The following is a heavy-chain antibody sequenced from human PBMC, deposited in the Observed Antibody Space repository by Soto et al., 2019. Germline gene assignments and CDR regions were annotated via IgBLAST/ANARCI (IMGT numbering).Heavy chain of an antibody. J-gene: IGHJ6*03. V-gene: IGHV3-21*01. CDR2: ISSSSSYI. CDR1: GFTFSSYS. CDR3: ARGVTRYCSGGSCYDYYYYMDV. Sequence: GSLRLSCAASGFTFSSYSMNWVRQAPGKGLEWVSSISSSSSYIYYADSVKGRFTISRDNAKNSLYLQMNSLRAEDTAVYYCARGVTRYCSGGSCYDYYYYMDVWGKGTTVTVSS. D-gene: IGHD2-15*01.